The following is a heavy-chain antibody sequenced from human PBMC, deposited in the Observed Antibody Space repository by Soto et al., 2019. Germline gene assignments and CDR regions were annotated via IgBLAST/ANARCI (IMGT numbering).Heavy chain of an antibody. CDR1: GTSISSYY. CDR2: IHFSGTP. J-gene: IGHJ5*02. V-gene: IGHV4-59*12. D-gene: IGHD2-15*01. Sequence: SETLSLTCTVSGTSISSYYWSWIRQPPGKGLEWIASIHFSGTPNHNPSLESRVTLSVDTSKNQFSLKLSSVTAENTAMYYCVRGGGGGLFDPWGQGAMVTVSS. CDR3: VRGGGGGLFDP.